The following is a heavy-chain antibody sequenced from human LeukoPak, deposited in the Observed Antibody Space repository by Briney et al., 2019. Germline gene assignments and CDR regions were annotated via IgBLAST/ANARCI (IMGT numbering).Heavy chain of an antibody. J-gene: IGHJ4*02. Sequence: PSETLSLTCTVSGASMNNYYWSWIRQSPEKGLEWLGFVFSRGTTNLNPSFKSRLIMSIDTSKNQFSLRPSSVTAADTAVYFCARSWAAKWELPGQFDSWGQGRLVSVSS. CDR1: GASMNNYY. D-gene: IGHD1-26*01. CDR2: VFSRGTT. V-gene: IGHV4-59*08. CDR3: ARSWAAKWELPGQFDS.